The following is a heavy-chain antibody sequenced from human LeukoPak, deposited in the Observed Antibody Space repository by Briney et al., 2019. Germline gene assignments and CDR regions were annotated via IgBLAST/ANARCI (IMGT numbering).Heavy chain of an antibody. CDR2: IYPSGST. J-gene: IGHJ4*02. V-gene: IGHV4-38-2*02. CDR3: ARGLDVATIVY. CDR1: GYSISSGYY. D-gene: IGHD5-12*01. Sequence: SETLSLTCTVSGYSISSGYYWGWIRQPPGKGLEWIGSIYPSGSTYYNPSLKSRVTISVDTSKTQFSLKLSSVTAADTAVYYCARGLDVATIVYWGQGNLVTASS.